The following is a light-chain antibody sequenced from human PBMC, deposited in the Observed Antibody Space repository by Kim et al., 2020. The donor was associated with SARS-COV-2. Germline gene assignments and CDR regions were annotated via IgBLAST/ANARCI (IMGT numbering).Light chain of an antibody. J-gene: IGKJ2*01. CDR1: QSISSC. CDR3: QQYNTYPNT. CDR2: DAS. V-gene: IGKV1-5*01. Sequence: SASVGDRVTITCRASQSISSCLAWYQQKPGKAPKLLLSDASSLESGVPSRFSGSGSGTEFTLTISSLQPDDFATYHCQQYNTYPNTFGQGPSWRS.